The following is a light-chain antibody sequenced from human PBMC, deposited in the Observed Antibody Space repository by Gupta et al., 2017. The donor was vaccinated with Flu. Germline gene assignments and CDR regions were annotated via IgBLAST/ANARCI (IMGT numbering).Light chain of an antibody. CDR1: QSVNSAF. V-gene: IGKV3-20*01. J-gene: IGKJ2*01. Sequence: EIVLTQSPGTLSLSPGDRATLSCRASQSVNSAFFAWYQQKPGQAPRLLIYGASTRATGIPDRFSGSGSGTDFSLTISRLEPEDFAVYYCQLDGRPPVAFGQGTKL. CDR2: GAS. CDR3: QLDGRPPVA.